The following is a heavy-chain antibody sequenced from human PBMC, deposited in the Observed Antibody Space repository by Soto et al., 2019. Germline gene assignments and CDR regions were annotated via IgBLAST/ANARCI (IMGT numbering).Heavy chain of an antibody. J-gene: IGHJ2*01. CDR3: ARSDYDFWSGTGWYFDL. Sequence: QVQLQESGPGLVKPSQTLSLTCTVSGGSISSGGYYWSWIRQHPGKGLEWIGYIYYSGSTYYNPSLQSRVTISVDTSKNQFSLQLSSVTAADTAVYYCARSDYDFWSGTGWYFDLWGRGTLVTVSS. CDR2: IYYSGST. V-gene: IGHV4-31*03. CDR1: GGSISSGGYY. D-gene: IGHD3-3*01.